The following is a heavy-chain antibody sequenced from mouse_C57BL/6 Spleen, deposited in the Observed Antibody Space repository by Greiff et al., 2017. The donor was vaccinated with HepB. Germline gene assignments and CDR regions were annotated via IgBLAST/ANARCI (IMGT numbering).Heavy chain of an antibody. D-gene: IGHD1-1*01. CDR3: AGPDYGSSYWYFDV. CDR2: IYPGDGDT. Sequence: VQLQQSGPELVKPGASVKISCKASGYAFSSSWMNWVKQRPGKGLEWIGRIYPGDGDTNYNGKFKGKATLTADKSSSTAYMQLSSLTSEDSAVYFCAGPDYGSSYWYFDVWGTGTTVTVSS. V-gene: IGHV1-82*01. J-gene: IGHJ1*03. CDR1: GYAFSSSW.